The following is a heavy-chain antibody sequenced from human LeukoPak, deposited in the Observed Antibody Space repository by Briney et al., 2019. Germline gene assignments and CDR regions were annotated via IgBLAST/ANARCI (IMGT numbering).Heavy chain of an antibody. Sequence: GGSLRLSCAASGFTFSGYAMSWVRQAPGKGLEWDSAVSGSGGSTYYADSVKGRFTISRDNSKNTLYLQMNRLRAEDTALYYCATSGSGSYYKGGYDNWGQGTLVTVSS. CDR2: VSGSGGST. CDR1: GFTFSGYA. CDR3: ATSGSGSYYKGGYDN. D-gene: IGHD3-10*01. J-gene: IGHJ4*02. V-gene: IGHV3-23*01.